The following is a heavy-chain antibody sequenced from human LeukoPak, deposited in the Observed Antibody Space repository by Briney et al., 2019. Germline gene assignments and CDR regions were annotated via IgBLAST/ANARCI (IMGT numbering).Heavy chain of an antibody. Sequence: ASVKVSCKASGYTFTSYGISWVRQAPGQGLEWMGWISAYNGNTNYAQKLQGRVTMTTDTSTSTAYMELRSLRSDDTAVYYCARPNGPHGDYYMDVWGKGTTVTISS. J-gene: IGHJ6*03. V-gene: IGHV1-18*01. CDR3: ARPNGPHGDYYMDV. D-gene: IGHD2-8*01. CDR1: GYTFTSYG. CDR2: ISAYNGNT.